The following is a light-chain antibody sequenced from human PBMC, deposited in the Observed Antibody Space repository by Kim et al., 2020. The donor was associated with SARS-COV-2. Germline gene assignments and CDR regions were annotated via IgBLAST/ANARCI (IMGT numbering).Light chain of an antibody. CDR1: SGSVGSNY. Sequence: NFMLTQPHSVSESPGKTVTISCTRSSGSVGSNYVQWYQQRPGSAPTTVIYEDNQRPSGVPDRFSGSIDTSSNSASLTISGLTTEDEADYYCQSYDNSNRLIFGAGTKVTVL. CDR3: QSYDNSNRLI. CDR2: EDN. J-gene: IGLJ1*01. V-gene: IGLV6-57*03.